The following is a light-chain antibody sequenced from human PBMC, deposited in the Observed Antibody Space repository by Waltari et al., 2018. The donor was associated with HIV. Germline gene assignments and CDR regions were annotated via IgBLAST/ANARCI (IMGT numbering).Light chain of an antibody. V-gene: IGLV2-11*01. Sequence: QSALPQPRAVSGSPGPSVTISCTGTRSDVVGYNYVYWYQQHPGKAPQLMIYDLSKRPSGIPDRFSGSKAGNTASLTISGLQAEDEADYYCCSYAGSSTFLFGTGTKVTVL. CDR2: DLS. CDR3: CSYAGSSTFL. J-gene: IGLJ1*01. CDR1: RSDVVGYNY.